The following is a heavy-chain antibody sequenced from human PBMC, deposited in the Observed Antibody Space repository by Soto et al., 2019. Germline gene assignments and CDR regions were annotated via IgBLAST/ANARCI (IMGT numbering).Heavy chain of an antibody. D-gene: IGHD5-12*01. Sequence: KPGGSLRLSCAASGFTFSDYYMSWIRQAPGKGLEWVSYISSSGSTIYYADSVKGRFTISRDNAKNSLYLQMNSLRAEDTAVYYCARDRERWLQSDAFDIWGQGTMVTVSS. CDR2: ISSSGSTI. CDR1: GFTFSDYY. V-gene: IGHV3-11*01. J-gene: IGHJ3*02. CDR3: ARDRERWLQSDAFDI.